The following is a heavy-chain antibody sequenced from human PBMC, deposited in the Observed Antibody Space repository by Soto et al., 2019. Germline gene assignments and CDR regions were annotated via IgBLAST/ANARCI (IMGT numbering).Heavy chain of an antibody. CDR2: ITWNSGSI. Sequence: PGGSLRLSCAASGFSFDDYAMHWVRQAPGKGLEWVSGITWNSGSIAYADSVMGRFTISRDNAKNSLYLQMNSLGAEDTALYYCAEDGGYASGWSFFHYWGQGTLVTVSS. CDR3: AEDGGYASGWSFFHY. D-gene: IGHD6-19*01. CDR1: GFSFDDYA. J-gene: IGHJ4*02. V-gene: IGHV3-9*01.